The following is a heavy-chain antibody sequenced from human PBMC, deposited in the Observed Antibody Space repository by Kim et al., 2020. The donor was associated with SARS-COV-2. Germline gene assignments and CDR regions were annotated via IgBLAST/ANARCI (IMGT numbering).Heavy chain of an antibody. CDR2: ISSSTSTL. CDR3: ARSSGFEITFDM. V-gene: IGHV3-11*04. Sequence: GGSLRLSCKASGFTFTDYYLAWIRQTPEKGLEWISYISSSTSTLYYAKSVRGRFTVSRDNAKNSVYLQMNSLQVEDTALYYCARSSGFEITFDMWGQGTMDAVSS. CDR1: GFTFTDYY. J-gene: IGHJ3*02. D-gene: IGHD1-26*01.